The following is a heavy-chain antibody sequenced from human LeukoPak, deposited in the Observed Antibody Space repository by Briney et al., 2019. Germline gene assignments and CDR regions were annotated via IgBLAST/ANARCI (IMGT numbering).Heavy chain of an antibody. Sequence: ASVKVSCKASGYTFTGYYMHWVRQAPGQGLEWMGWINPNSGGTNYAQKFQGWVTMTRDTSISTAYMELSRLRSDDTAVNYCAIGLDYDILTGYPPVYWGQGTLVTVSS. V-gene: IGHV1-2*04. CDR1: GYTFTGYY. CDR2: INPNSGGT. D-gene: IGHD3-9*01. J-gene: IGHJ4*02. CDR3: AIGLDYDILTGYPPVY.